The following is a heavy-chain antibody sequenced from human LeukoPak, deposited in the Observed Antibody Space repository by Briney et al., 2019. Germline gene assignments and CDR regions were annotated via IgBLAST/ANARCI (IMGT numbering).Heavy chain of an antibody. CDR1: GVTFSRSG. J-gene: IGHJ6*02. Sequence: GGSLRLSCAASGVTFSRSGMHWVRQAPGKGLEWVSVIWYDGSHEDYADSVKGRFTISRDNSKNTLFMQMNSLRAEDTAVYYCARDQSSYGMDVWGQGTTVTVSS. CDR3: ARDQSSYGMDV. D-gene: IGHD3-16*02. CDR2: IWYDGSHE. V-gene: IGHV3-33*01.